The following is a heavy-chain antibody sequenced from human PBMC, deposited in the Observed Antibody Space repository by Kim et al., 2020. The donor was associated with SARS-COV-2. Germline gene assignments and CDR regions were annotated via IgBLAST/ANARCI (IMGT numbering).Heavy chain of an antibody. CDR2: IYYSGST. V-gene: IGHV4-59*01. D-gene: IGHD5-12*01. J-gene: IGHJ4*02. CDR3: ARGQGGYDPYYFDY. CDR1: GGSISSYY. Sequence: SETLSLTCTVSGGSISSYYWSWIRQPPGKGLEWIGYIYYSGSTNYNPSLKSRVTISVDTSKNQFSLKLSSVTAADTAVYYCARGQGGYDPYYFDYWGQGTLVSVSS.